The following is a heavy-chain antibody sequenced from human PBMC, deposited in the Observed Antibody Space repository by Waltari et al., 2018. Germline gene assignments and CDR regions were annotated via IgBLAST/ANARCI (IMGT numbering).Heavy chain of an antibody. J-gene: IGHJ4*02. D-gene: IGHD3-16*02. CDR1: GFTFSNYA. CDR3: AKDWGDVWGSYRYPYLFDY. Sequence: EVQLVESGGGLVQPGGSLRLSCAASGFTFSNYAMSWVRQAPGKGLEWVSAISGSGGSTYYADSVKGRFTISRDNSKNTLYLQMNSLRAEDTAVYYCAKDWGDVWGSYRYPYLFDYWGQGTLVTVSS. V-gene: IGHV3-23*04. CDR2: ISGSGGST.